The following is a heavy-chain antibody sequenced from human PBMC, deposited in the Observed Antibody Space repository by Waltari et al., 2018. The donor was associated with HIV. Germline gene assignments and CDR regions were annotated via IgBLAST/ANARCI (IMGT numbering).Heavy chain of an antibody. J-gene: IGHJ4*02. CDR1: GFTFSSYS. CDR3: ARDRQGTVTKDFDY. V-gene: IGHV3-21*01. Sequence: EVQLVESGGGLVKPGGSLSLSCAASGFTFSSYSMNWVRQAPGKGMGLFTSISSSSTFIYYADSMKGRFTISRDNAKNSLYLQMNSLRAEDTAVYYCARDRQGTVTKDFDYWGQGTLVTVSS. D-gene: IGHD4-17*01. CDR2: ISSSSTFI.